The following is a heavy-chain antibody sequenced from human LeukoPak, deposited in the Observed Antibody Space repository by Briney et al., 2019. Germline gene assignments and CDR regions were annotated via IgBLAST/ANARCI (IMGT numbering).Heavy chain of an antibody. V-gene: IGHV3-48*02. CDR2: INSSSSIM. Sequence: PGGSLRLSCAASGFTFSSYTMNWVRKAPRQGLEWISYINSSSSIMYYADSVKGRFSISRDNAKNSLYLQMNSLRDEDTAVYYCARDKSGSDSARGAVIDICGQGAMVTVSS. CDR1: GFTFSSYT. D-gene: IGHD1-26*01. J-gene: IGHJ3*02. CDR3: ARDKSGSDSARGAVIDI.